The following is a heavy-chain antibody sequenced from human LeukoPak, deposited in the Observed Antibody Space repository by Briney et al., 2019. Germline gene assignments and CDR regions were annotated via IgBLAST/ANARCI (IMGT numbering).Heavy chain of an antibody. J-gene: IGHJ4*02. Sequence: SETLSLTCTVSGGSISSYYWSWIRQPPGKGLEWIGYIYYSGSTNYNPSLKSRVTISVDTSKNQFSLKMSSVTAADTAVYYCARDRVDSSGYYYWYYFDYWGQGTLVTVSS. CDR3: ARDRVDSSGYYYWYYFDY. CDR2: IYYSGST. D-gene: IGHD3-22*01. CDR1: GGSISSYY. V-gene: IGHV4-59*01.